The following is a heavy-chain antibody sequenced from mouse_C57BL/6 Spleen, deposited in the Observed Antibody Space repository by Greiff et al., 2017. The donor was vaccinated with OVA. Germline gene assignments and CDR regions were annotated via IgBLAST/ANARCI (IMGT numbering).Heavy chain of an antibody. D-gene: IGHD1-1*01. CDR1: GYTFTSYW. CDR3: ARSGSSPFDY. Sequence: QVQLQQPGAELVKPGASVKLSCKASGYTFTSYWMHWVKQRPGQGLEWIGMIHPNSGSTKYNEKFKSKATLTVDKSSSTAYMQLSSLTSEDSAVYYCARSGSSPFDYWGQGTTLTVSS. J-gene: IGHJ2*01. V-gene: IGHV1-64*01. CDR2: IHPNSGST.